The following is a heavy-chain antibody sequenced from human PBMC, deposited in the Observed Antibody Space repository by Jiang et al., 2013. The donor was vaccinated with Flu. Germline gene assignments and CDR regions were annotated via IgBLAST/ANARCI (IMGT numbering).Heavy chain of an antibody. Sequence: VQLVESGGGLVQFGGSLRLSCAASGFNFNNFALHWVRQAPGKGLEWVSGIGGRHGVTYYADSVKGRFTISRDNQKNTVYLHMNNLRAEDTALYYCANDIDDDSGTWFDFWGQGALVTVSS. CDR3: ANDIDDDSGTWFDF. CDR2: IGGRHGVT. CDR1: GFNFNNFA. V-gene: IGHV3-23*04. J-gene: IGHJ4*02. D-gene: IGHD4-17*01.